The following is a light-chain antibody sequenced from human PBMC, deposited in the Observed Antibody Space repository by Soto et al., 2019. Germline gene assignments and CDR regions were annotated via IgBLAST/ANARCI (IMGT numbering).Light chain of an antibody. CDR2: GAS. J-gene: IGKJ1*01. Sequence: EIVMTQSPATLSVSPGERATLCCRASQSVRSDLAWYQHKPGQAPRLLIYGASTRATGIPVRFSGSGSGTEFTLTISSLQPDDFATYYCQQYNSYSRTFGQGTKVDIK. CDR3: QQYNSYSRT. CDR1: QSVRSD. V-gene: IGKV3-15*01.